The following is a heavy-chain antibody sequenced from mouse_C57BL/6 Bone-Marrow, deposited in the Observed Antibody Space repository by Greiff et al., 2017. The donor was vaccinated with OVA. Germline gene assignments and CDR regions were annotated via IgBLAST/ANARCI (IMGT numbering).Heavy chain of an antibody. CDR2: INPNNGGT. D-gene: IGHD6-5*01. CDR1: GYTFTDYY. V-gene: IGHV1-26*01. Sequence: EVKLQESGPELVKPGASVKMSCKASGYTFTDYYMNWVKQSHGKSLEWIGDINPNNGGTSYNQKFKGKATLTVDKSSSTAYMELRSLTSEDSAVYYCARGPIPYYFDYWGQGTTLTVSS. CDR3: ARGPIPYYFDY. J-gene: IGHJ2*01.